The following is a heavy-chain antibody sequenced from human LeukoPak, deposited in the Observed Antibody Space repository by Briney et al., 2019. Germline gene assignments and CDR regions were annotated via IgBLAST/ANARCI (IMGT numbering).Heavy chain of an antibody. J-gene: IGHJ4*02. CDR3: ARHSYDFWSGYFSHSDY. Sequence: SETLSLTCTVSGGSISSSSYYRGWIRQPPGKGLEWIGSIYYSGSTYYNPSLKSRVTISVDTSKNQFSLKLSSVTAADTAMYYCARHSYDFWSGYFSHSDYWGQGTLVTVSS. D-gene: IGHD3-3*01. CDR2: IYYSGST. V-gene: IGHV4-39*01. CDR1: GGSISSSSYY.